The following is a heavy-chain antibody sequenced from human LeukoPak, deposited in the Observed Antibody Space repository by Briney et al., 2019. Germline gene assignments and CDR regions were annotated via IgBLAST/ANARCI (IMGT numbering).Heavy chain of an antibody. CDR2: IYYSGST. V-gene: IGHV4-59*11. CDR1: GGSISSHY. J-gene: IGHJ5*02. CDR3: ARAPLAAAGTVWFDP. Sequence: SETLSLTCTVSGGSISSHYWSWIRQPPGKGLEWIGYIYYSGSTNYNPSLKSRVTISVDTSKNQFSLKLSSVTAADTAVYYCARAPLAAAGTVWFDPWGQGTLVTVSS. D-gene: IGHD6-13*01.